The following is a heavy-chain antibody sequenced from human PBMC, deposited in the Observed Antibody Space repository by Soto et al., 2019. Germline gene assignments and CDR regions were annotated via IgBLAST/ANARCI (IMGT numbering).Heavy chain of an antibody. CDR3: ARHPERIAQIGWFDP. Sequence: EVQLVESGGGLVQPGGSLRLSCAASGFTFSSYSRNWVGQAPGKGLGWVSYISSISSTIYYADSVKGRFTISRDNAKNSLYLQMNSLRAEDTAVYYCARHPERIAQIGWFDPWGQGTLVTVSS. CDR2: ISSISSTI. D-gene: IGHD6-13*01. V-gene: IGHV3-48*01. CDR1: GFTFSSYS. J-gene: IGHJ5*02.